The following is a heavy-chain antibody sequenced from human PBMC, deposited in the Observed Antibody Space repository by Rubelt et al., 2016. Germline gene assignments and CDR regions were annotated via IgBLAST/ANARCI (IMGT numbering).Heavy chain of an antibody. V-gene: IGHV3-64D*09. Sequence: SGFTFSSYAMHWVRQAPGKGLEYVSAISSNGGSTYYADSVKGRFTISRDNSKNTLYLQMSSLRAEDTAVYYCARGSGSYTFDYWGQGTLVTVSS. J-gene: IGHJ4*02. CDR3: ARGSGSYTFDY. CDR2: ISSNGGST. CDR1: GFTFSSYA. D-gene: IGHD1-26*01.